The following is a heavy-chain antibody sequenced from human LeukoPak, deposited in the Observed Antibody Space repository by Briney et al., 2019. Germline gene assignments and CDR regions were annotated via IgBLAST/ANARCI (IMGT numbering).Heavy chain of an antibody. CDR3: ARGRGYSSSWGNYFDY. Sequence: SETLSLTCAVYGGSFSGYYWSWIRQPSGKGLEWIGEINHSGSTNYNPSLKSRVTISVDTSKNQFSLKLSSVTAADTAVYYCARGRGYSSSWGNYFDYWGQGTLVTVSS. CDR2: INHSGST. D-gene: IGHD6-13*01. J-gene: IGHJ4*02. V-gene: IGHV4-34*01. CDR1: GGSFSGYY.